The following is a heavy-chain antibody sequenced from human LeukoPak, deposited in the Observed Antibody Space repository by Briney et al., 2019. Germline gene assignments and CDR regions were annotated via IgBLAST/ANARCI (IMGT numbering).Heavy chain of an antibody. J-gene: IGHJ4*02. CDR3: ARDRGTWNDDGFDY. V-gene: IGHV4-4*07. Sequence: SETLSLTCTVSGGSISSYYWSWLRQPAGKGLEWIGRIYISGSTNYNPSLKSRVTMSVDTSKNQFSLKLSSVTAADTAVYYCARDRGTWNDDGFDYWGQGTLVTVSS. CDR1: GGSISSYY. D-gene: IGHD1-1*01. CDR2: IYISGST.